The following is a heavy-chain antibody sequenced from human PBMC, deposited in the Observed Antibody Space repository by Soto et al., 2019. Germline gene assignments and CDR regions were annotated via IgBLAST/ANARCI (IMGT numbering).Heavy chain of an antibody. CDR2: ISTYNGHA. V-gene: IGHV1-18*01. J-gene: IGHJ4*02. D-gene: IGHD3-16*01. CDR1: GYTFNTYG. CDR3: ARGRTWGARDFDY. Sequence: QVQLVQSGGGVKRPGASVRVSCKASGYTFNTYGISWVRQAPGQGLEWMGWISTYNGHADYAQKFQVRVTMTTDTSTNTVSMDLRGVSSDDTAVYYCARGRTWGARDFDYWGQGTLVTVSS.